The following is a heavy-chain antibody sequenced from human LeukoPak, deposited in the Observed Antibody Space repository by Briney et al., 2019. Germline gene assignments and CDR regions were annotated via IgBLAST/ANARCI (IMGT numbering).Heavy chain of an antibody. CDR3: VRDSSGYAEFDY. J-gene: IGHJ4*02. CDR2: ISGSGGGT. V-gene: IGHV3-23*01. CDR1: GFTFSSYA. Sequence: GGSLRLSCAASGFTFSSYAMNWVRQAPGKGLEWVSAISGSGGGTYYADSVTGRFTISRDNSRNTLYLQMNSLVAEDTAVYYCVRDSSGYAEFDYWGQGTLVTVSS. D-gene: IGHD3-22*01.